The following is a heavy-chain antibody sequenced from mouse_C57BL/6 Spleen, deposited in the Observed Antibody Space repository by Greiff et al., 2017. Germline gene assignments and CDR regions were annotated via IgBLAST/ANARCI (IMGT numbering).Heavy chain of an antibody. J-gene: IGHJ4*01. CDR3: ARSAIDDYGSSPSYYAMDY. Sequence: QVQLQQPGAELVKPGASVKLSCKASGYTFTSYWMHWVKQRPGQGLEWIGMIHPTGGSTNYNEKFKSKATLPVDKSSSTAYMQLSSLTSEDSAVXYCARSAIDDYGSSPSYYAMDYWGQGTSVTVSS. V-gene: IGHV1-64*01. D-gene: IGHD1-1*01. CDR2: IHPTGGST. CDR1: GYTFTSYW.